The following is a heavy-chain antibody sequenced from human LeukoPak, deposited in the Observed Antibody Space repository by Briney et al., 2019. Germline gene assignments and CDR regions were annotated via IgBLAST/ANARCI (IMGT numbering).Heavy chain of an antibody. J-gene: IGHJ4*02. V-gene: IGHV3-30-3*01. Sequence: GSLRLSCAASGFTFSSYAMHWVRQAPGKGLEWVAVISYDGSNKYYADSVKGRFTISRDNSKNTLYLQMNSLRAEDTAVYYCARDLSVGQWLAEYYFDYWGQGTLVTVSS. CDR1: GFTFSSYA. D-gene: IGHD6-19*01. CDR2: ISYDGSNK. CDR3: ARDLSVGQWLAEYYFDY.